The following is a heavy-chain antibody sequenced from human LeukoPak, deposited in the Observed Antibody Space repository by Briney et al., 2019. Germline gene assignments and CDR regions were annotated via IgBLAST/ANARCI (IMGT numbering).Heavy chain of an antibody. CDR2: ISYDGSNK. CDR1: GFTFSSYA. D-gene: IGHD6-13*01. CDR3: ARDRGQLVNDY. J-gene: IGHJ4*02. V-gene: IGHV3-30*04. Sequence: GRSLRLSCAASGFTFSSYAMHWVRQAPGKGLEWVVVISYDGSNKYYADSVKGRFTISRDNSKNTLYLQMNSLRAEDTAVYYCARDRGQLVNDYWGQGTLVTVSS.